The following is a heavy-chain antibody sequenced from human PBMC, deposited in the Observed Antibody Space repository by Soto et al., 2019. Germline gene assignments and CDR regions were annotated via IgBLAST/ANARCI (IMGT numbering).Heavy chain of an antibody. CDR3: AIDRGGYSYGYPWFDP. Sequence: QVQLVQSGAEVKKPGSSVKVSCKASGGTFSNYAVSWVRQAPGQGLEWMGGIIPIFGTANYAQKFQGRVTITADESTSTAYVVLSSLRSDDTAVYYCAIDRGGYSYGYPWFDPWGQGTLVTVSS. CDR1: GGTFSNYA. D-gene: IGHD5-18*01. CDR2: IIPIFGTA. J-gene: IGHJ5*02. V-gene: IGHV1-69*12.